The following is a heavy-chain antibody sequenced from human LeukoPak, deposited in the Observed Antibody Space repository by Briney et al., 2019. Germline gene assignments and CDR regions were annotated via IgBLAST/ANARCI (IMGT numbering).Heavy chain of an antibody. D-gene: IGHD1-26*01. CDR3: ARFGRSGSYGMDV. CDR1: GYSFPSYW. CDR2: NYPGDADT. J-gene: IGHJ6*01. V-gene: IGHV5-51*01. Sequence: GESLKISCKGSGYSFPSYWIGWVRQMPGKGLDGMGINYPGDADTIYSPCFQGQVTISGDESISPAYLPWNSLKASDTVTYYGARFGRSGSYGMDVWGQGTTVTVYS.